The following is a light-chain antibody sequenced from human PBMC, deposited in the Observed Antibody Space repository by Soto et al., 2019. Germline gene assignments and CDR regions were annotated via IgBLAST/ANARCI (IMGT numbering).Light chain of an antibody. Sequence: EVVLTQSPATLSLSPGERVTLSCRASQSIDTYLAWHQHKPGQGPRLLIYDASSRATGIPARFSGSGSGTHFTLTISSLQPDDLATYYCQQNNRYPWTFGQGTKVEIK. J-gene: IGKJ1*01. CDR3: QQNNRYPWT. V-gene: IGKV3-11*01. CDR1: QSIDTY. CDR2: DAS.